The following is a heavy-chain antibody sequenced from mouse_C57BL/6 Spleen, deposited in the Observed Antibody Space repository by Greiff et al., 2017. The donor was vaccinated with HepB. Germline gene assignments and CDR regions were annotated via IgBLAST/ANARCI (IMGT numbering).Heavy chain of an antibody. V-gene: IGHV1-81*01. CDR1: GYTFTSYG. J-gene: IGHJ1*03. CDR3: ARGYGSPHWYFDV. CDR2: IYPRSGNT. Sequence: QVQLQQSGAELARPGASVKLSCKASGYTFTSYGISWVKQRTGQGLEWIGEIYPRSGNTYYNEKFKGKATLTADKSSSTAYMELRSLTSEDSAVYFCARGYGSPHWYFDVWGTGTTVTVSS. D-gene: IGHD1-1*01.